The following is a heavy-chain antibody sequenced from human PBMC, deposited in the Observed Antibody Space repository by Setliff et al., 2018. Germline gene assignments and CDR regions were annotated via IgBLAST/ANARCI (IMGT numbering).Heavy chain of an antibody. CDR1: GASIRATSYF. V-gene: IGHV4-4*07. D-gene: IGHD3-10*01. CDR3: SRLYYGSRALYFGV. Sequence: SETLSLTCTVSGASIRATSYFWTWVRQPAGKGLEWIGHIYITGNPGVNPSLKSRVAMSVDKSRNQFSLNLQSVTAADTAIYYCSRLYYGSRALYFGVWGQGNPVTVS. J-gene: IGHJ4*02. CDR2: IYITGNP.